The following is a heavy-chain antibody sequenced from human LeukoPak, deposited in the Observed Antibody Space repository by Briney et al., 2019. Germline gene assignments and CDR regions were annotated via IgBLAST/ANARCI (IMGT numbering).Heavy chain of an antibody. Sequence: GESLKISCKGSGYSFTSYWIGWVRQMPGKGLECVGIIYPGDSDTRYSPSFQGQVTISADKSIRTAYRQGSSLKASDTAMYYCARRAYSSSWFYFDYWGQGTLVTVSS. J-gene: IGHJ4*02. CDR1: GYSFTSYW. CDR3: ARRAYSSSWFYFDY. D-gene: IGHD6-13*01. V-gene: IGHV5-51*01. CDR2: IYPGDSDT.